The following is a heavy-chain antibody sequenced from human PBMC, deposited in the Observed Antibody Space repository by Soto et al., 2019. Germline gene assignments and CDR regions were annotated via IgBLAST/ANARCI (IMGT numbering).Heavy chain of an antibody. CDR1: GGSISSSRYY. CDR2: LYYSGST. CDR3: ARHTIFFYYDSSGYYAPTFDY. D-gene: IGHD3-22*01. Sequence: PSETLSLTCTVSGGSISSSRYYWGWIRQPPGKGLEWIGSLYYSGSTYSNPSLKSRVTISVDTSKNQFSLKLSSVTAADTAVYYCARHTIFFYYDSSGYYAPTFDYWGQGTLVTVS. V-gene: IGHV4-39*01. J-gene: IGHJ4*02.